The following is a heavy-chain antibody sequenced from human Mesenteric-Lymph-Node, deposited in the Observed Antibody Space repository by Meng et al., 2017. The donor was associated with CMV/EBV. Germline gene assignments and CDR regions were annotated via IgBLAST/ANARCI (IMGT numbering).Heavy chain of an antibody. D-gene: IGHD6-13*01. CDR3: ARAGSSWYYYGMDV. Sequence: SETLSLTCTVSGDSISNYYWNWIRQPPGKGLEWIGYIYYSGSTNYNPSLKSRVTISVDTSKNQFSLKLSSVTAADTAVYYCARAGSSWYYYGMDVWGQGTTVTVSS. CDR2: IYYSGST. CDR1: GDSISNYY. V-gene: IGHV4-59*01. J-gene: IGHJ6*02.